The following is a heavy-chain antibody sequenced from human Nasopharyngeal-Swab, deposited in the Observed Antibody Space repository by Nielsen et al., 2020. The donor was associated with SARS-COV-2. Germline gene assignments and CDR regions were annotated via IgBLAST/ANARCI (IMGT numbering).Heavy chain of an antibody. D-gene: IGHD2-2*01. CDR1: GGSVSSGSYY. Sequence: SETLSLTCTVSGGSVSSGSYYWSWIRQPPGKGLEWIGYIYYSGSTNYNPSLKSRVTISVDTSKNQFSLKLSSVTAVDTAVYYCARDPISVVPAADDAFDIWGQGTMVTVSS. J-gene: IGHJ3*02. CDR2: IYYSGST. V-gene: IGHV4-61*01. CDR3: ARDPISVVPAADDAFDI.